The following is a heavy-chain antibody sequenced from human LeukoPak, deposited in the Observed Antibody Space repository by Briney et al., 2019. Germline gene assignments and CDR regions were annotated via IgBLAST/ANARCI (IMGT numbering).Heavy chain of an antibody. Sequence: GGSLRLSCAASGFTFSIYEMNWVRQAPGKGLEWVSYISSSGSDIYYADSVKGRFTISRDNAKNSLYLQMNSLRAEDTAVYHCAELGITMIGGVWGKGTTVTISS. CDR2: ISSSGSDI. CDR3: AELGITMIGGV. J-gene: IGHJ6*04. V-gene: IGHV3-48*03. CDR1: GFTFSIYE. D-gene: IGHD3-10*02.